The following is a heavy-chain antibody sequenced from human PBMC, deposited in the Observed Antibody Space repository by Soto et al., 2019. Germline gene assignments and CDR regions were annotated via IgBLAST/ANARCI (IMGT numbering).Heavy chain of an antibody. CDR3: AKNQERELPRVIDF. CDR1: GFTFSNYA. J-gene: IGHJ4*02. V-gene: IGHV3-23*04. D-gene: IGHD1-7*01. CDR2: MSGSSSTT. Sequence: EVQLVESGGGLVQPGGSLRLSCAVSGFTFSNYAMSWVRQAPGGGLEWVSSMSGSSSTTYYADSVRGRFTISRDRSKNTLYLQMSSLRAEDTALYYCAKNQERELPRVIDFWGQGTLVTVSS.